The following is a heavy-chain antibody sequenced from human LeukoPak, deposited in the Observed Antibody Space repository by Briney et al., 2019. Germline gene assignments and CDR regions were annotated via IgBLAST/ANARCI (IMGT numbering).Heavy chain of an antibody. J-gene: IGHJ4*02. D-gene: IGHD3-22*01. CDR2: ISAYNGNT. CDR1: GGTFSSYA. CDR3: ARDTYDTIGNYLDY. V-gene: IGHV1-18*01. Sequence: ASVKVSCKASGGTFSSYAISWVRQAPGQGLEWMGWISAYNGNTNYAQKLQGRVTMTTDTSTSTAYMELRSLRFDDTAVYYCARDTYDTIGNYLDYWGQGTLVTVSS.